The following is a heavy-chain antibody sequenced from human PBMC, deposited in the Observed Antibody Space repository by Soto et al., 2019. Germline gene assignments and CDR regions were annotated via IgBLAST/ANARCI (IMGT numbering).Heavy chain of an antibody. J-gene: IGHJ4*02. CDR2: ISSSSSTI. CDR1: GFTFSSYS. Sequence: EVQLVESGGGLVQPGGSLRLSCAASGFTFSSYSMNWVRQAPGKGLEWVSYISSSSSTIYYADSVKGRFTISRDNAKNSLYLQMNSLRDEDTAVYYCARDSSRGHYYGSGWCFDYWGQGTLVTVSS. CDR3: ARDSSRGHYYGSGWCFDY. V-gene: IGHV3-48*02. D-gene: IGHD3-10*01.